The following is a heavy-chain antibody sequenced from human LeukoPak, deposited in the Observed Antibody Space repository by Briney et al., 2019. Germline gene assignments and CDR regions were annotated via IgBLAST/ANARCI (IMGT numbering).Heavy chain of an antibody. CDR3: ARVGGYSDY. Sequence: SSETLSLTCTVSGGSISSSSYYWGWIRQPPGKGLEWIGSIYYSGSTYYNPSLKSRVTISVDTSKNQFSLKLSSVTAADTAVYYCARVGGYSDYWGQGTLVTVSP. CDR2: IYYSGST. V-gene: IGHV4-39*07. D-gene: IGHD3-22*01. CDR1: GGSISSSSYY. J-gene: IGHJ4*02.